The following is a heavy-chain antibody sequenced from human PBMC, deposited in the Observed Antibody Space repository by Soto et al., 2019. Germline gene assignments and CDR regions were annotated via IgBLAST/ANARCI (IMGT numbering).Heavy chain of an antibody. CDR1: GGTFSSYA. D-gene: IGHD5-18*01. J-gene: IGHJ4*02. V-gene: IGHV1-69*13. CDR3: ATDGHSYGSVYFDY. Sequence: GASVKVSCKASGGTFSSYAISLVRQAPGQGLEWMGGIIPIFGTANYAKKFQGRVTITADESTSTAYMELSSLRSEDTAVYYCATDGHSYGSVYFDYWGQGTLVTVSS. CDR2: IIPIFGTA.